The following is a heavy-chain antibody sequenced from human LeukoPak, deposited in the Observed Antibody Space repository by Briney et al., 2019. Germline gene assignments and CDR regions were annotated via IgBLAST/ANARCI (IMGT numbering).Heavy chain of an antibody. CDR3: GKDLSWGSTDY. Sequence: GGSLRLSCAASGFVFSNNWMYWVRQAPGRGLVWVSRINSDGSSIAYADFVRGRFTISRDNAKDTLFLQMNSLTVEDTAMYYCGKDLSWGSTDYWGQGTLVTVSS. V-gene: IGHV3-74*01. D-gene: IGHD6-13*01. CDR1: GFVFSNNW. J-gene: IGHJ4*02. CDR2: INSDGSSI.